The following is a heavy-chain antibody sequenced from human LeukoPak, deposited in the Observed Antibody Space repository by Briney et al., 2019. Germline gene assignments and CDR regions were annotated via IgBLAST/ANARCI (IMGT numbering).Heavy chain of an antibody. Sequence: SGGSLRLSCAASGFTFSSYAMHWVRQAPGKGLEWVTVISYDGNNIYYADSVKGRFTISRDNSKNTLYLQMNSLRAEDTAVYYCARQLFSGWLFDYWGQGTLVTVSS. D-gene: IGHD6-19*01. CDR2: ISYDGNNI. CDR1: GFTFSSYA. J-gene: IGHJ4*02. V-gene: IGHV3-30*04. CDR3: ARQLFSGWLFDY.